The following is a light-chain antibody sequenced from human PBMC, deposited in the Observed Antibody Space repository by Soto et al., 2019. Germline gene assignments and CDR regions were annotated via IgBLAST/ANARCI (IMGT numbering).Light chain of an antibody. CDR3: HQYGSSSWT. Sequence: VLPQSPGSLSMAPGEGATRSCRASQSVSSSYLAWYQQKPGQAPRLLIYGASSRATGISDRFSGSGSGTDFTLTISRLEPEDFAVYYCHQYGSSSWTCGQGTKGDIK. CDR2: GAS. J-gene: IGKJ1*01. V-gene: IGKV3-20*01. CDR1: QSVSSSY.